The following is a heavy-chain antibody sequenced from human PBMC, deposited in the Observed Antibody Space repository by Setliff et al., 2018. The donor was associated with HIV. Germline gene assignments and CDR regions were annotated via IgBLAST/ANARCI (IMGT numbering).Heavy chain of an antibody. Sequence: GESLKISCKGSGYSFTNYWIGWVRQMPGKGLEWMGIIYPGDSDTRYSPSSQGQVTISADKSISTAYLQWSSLKASDTAMYYCARHTRQLEFLEWLSPHYYHYYYMDVWGQGTTVTVSS. CDR3: ARHTRQLEFLEWLSPHYYHYYYMDV. V-gene: IGHV5-51*01. CDR1: GYSFTNYW. CDR2: IYPGDSDT. D-gene: IGHD3-3*01. J-gene: IGHJ6*03.